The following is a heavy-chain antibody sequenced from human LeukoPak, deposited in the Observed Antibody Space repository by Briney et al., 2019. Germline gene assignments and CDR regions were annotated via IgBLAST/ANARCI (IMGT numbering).Heavy chain of an antibody. CDR1: GGSFSGYY. Sequence: SETLSLTCAVYGGSFSGYYWSWIRQPPGKGLEWIGEINHSGSTNYNPSLKSRVTISVDTSKNQFSLKLSSVTAADTAVYYCARVGRHDYYGSSVSWGQGTLVTVSS. V-gene: IGHV4-34*01. J-gene: IGHJ5*02. D-gene: IGHD3-22*01. CDR2: INHSGST. CDR3: ARVGRHDYYGSSVS.